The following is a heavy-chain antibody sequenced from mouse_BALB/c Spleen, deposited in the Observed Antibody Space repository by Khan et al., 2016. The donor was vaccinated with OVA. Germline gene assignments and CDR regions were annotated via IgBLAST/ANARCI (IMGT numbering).Heavy chain of an antibody. Sequence: QVQLKESGPGLVAPSQSLSITCTVSGFSLSSHGVHWVRQPPGKGLEWLGVIWAGGNAHSNSALMSRLSISKDNSKSQVFLKMNSLQTDDTAMYYCARGMDYWGQGTSVTVSS. V-gene: IGHV2-9*02. J-gene: IGHJ4*01. CDR3: ARGMDY. CDR1: GFSLSSHG. CDR2: IWAGGNA.